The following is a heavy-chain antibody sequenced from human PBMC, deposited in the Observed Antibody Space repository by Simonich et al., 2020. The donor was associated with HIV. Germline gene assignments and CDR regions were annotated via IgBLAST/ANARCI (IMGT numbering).Heavy chain of an antibody. V-gene: IGHV3-21*01. Sequence: EVQLVESGGGLVKPGGSLRLSCAASGFTFSSYSMNWVRQAPGKGLEWVSSISSSSSYIYYADAGKGRFTISRDNAKTSLYLQMNSLRAEDTAVYYCARDGRKGSSTSCSDYWGQGTLVTVSS. D-gene: IGHD2-2*01. J-gene: IGHJ4*02. CDR2: ISSSSSYI. CDR3: ARDGRKGSSTSCSDY. CDR1: GFTFSSYS.